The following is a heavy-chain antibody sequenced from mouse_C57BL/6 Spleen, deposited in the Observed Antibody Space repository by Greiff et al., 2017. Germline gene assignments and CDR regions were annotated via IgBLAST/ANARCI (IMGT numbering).Heavy chain of an antibody. D-gene: IGHD1-1*01. CDR2: IDSEDGET. CDR3: ARGYGTSWFAY. J-gene: IGHJ3*01. Sequence: EVKLQESGAELVKPGASVKLFCTASGFNIKDHYMHWVKQRTEQGLEWIGRIDSEDGETKYAPKFQGKATITADTSSNTAYLQLSSLTSEDTAVYYCARGYGTSWFAYWGQGTLVTVSA. CDR1: GFNIKDHY. V-gene: IGHV14-2*01.